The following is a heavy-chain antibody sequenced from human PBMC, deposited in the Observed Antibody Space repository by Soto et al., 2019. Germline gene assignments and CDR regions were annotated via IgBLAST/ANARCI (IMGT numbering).Heavy chain of an antibody. D-gene: IGHD3-22*01. CDR3: AKDAYYYDSSGYQDD. J-gene: IGHJ4*02. CDR2: ISSGSATI. Sequence: QPGGSLRLSCAASGFTFSSYSMNWVRQAPGKGLEWVSYISSGSATIYYADSVKGRFTISRDNSKNTLYLQMNSLRAEDTAVYYCAKDAYYYDSSGYQDDWGQGTLVTVSS. V-gene: IGHV3-48*01. CDR1: GFTFSSYS.